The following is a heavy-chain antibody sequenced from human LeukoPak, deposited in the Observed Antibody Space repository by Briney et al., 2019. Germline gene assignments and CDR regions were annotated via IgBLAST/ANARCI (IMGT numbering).Heavy chain of an antibody. V-gene: IGHV3-33*01. CDR1: GFTFSSYG. Sequence: PGRSLRLSCAASGFTFSSYGMHWVRQAPGKGLEWVAVIWYDRSNKYYADSVKGRFTISRDNSKNTLYLQMNSLRAEDTAVYYCARDGAQWLAYNWFDPWGQGTLVTVSS. CDR3: ARDGAQWLAYNWFDP. D-gene: IGHD6-19*01. CDR2: IWYDRSNK. J-gene: IGHJ5*02.